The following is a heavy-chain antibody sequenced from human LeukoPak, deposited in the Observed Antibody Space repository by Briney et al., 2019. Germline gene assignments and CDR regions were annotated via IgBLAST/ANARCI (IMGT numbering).Heavy chain of an antibody. Sequence: QPGGSLRLSCAASGFTFSSYEMNWVRQAPGKGLEWVSYISSSGSTIYYADSVKGRFTISRDNSKNTLYLQMSSLGAEDTAVYYCAKEEREFAAPPFDYWGQGTLVTVSS. CDR1: GFTFSSYE. J-gene: IGHJ4*02. CDR2: ISSSGSTI. V-gene: IGHV3-48*03. D-gene: IGHD6-6*01. CDR3: AKEEREFAAPPFDY.